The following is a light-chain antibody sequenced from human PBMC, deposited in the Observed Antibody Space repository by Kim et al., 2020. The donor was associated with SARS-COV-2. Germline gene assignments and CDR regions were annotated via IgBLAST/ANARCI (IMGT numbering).Light chain of an antibody. CDR2: AVS. V-gene: IGKV1-39*01. CDR3: QQTYSSPWT. CDR1: QDIRRF. J-gene: IGKJ1*01. Sequence: DIQMTQSPSSLSASVGDRVIITCRTRQDIRRFLNWYQQKPGKAPKVLIDAVSTSHSGVPSRFSGSGSGTDFSLTISNLQPEDFAIYYCQQTYSSPWTFGQGTKVDIK.